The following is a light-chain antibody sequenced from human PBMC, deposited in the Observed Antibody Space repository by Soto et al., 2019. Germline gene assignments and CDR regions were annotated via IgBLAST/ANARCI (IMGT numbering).Light chain of an antibody. J-gene: IGKJ2*01. V-gene: IGKV1-39*01. CDR2: AAS. CDR3: QQCYSTPYT. Sequence: DIQMTQSPSSLSASVGDRVTITCRASQSISSYLNWYQQKPGKAPKLLIYAASSLQSGVPSRFSGSGYGADITLTISSLQPEDCATYYCQQCYSTPYTFGQGNKLEIK. CDR1: QSISSY.